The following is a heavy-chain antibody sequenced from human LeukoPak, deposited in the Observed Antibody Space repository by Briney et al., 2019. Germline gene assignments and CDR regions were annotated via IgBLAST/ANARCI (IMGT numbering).Heavy chain of an antibody. D-gene: IGHD3-22*01. CDR1: GGSFSGYC. J-gene: IGHJ4*02. CDR3: ARALDYYDSSGQYYFDY. CDR2: INHSGST. Sequence: PSETLSLTCAVYGGSFSGYCWSWIRQPPGKGLEWIGEINHSGSTNYNPSLKSRVTISVDTSKNQFSLKLSSVTAADTAVYYCARALDYYDSSGQYYFDYWGQGTLVTVSS. V-gene: IGHV4-34*01.